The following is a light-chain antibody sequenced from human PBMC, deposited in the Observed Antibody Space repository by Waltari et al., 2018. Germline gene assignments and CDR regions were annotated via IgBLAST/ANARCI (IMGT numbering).Light chain of an antibody. CDR2: KAN. V-gene: IGLV8-61*01. J-gene: IGLJ3*02. CDR1: SGSLSTTSY. Sequence: QTVVTQEPSLSVSPGGTVTLTCDLSSGSLSTTSYATWYQQTPGQAPRTLVYKANALSSGVPDRFSGSILGNTAALTITGAQADDESDYYCALYMGSGIWVFGGGTRLTVL. CDR3: ALYMGSGIWV.